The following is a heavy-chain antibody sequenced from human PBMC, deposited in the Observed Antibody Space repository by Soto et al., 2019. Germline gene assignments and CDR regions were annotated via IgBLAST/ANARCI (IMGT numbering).Heavy chain of an antibody. V-gene: IGHV3-30-3*01. CDR2: ISYDGSNK. J-gene: IGHJ4*02. D-gene: IGHD6-19*01. Sequence: QVQLVESGGGVVQPGRSLRLSCAASGFPFSSYAMHWVRQAPGKGLEWVAVISYDGSNKYYADSVKGRFTISRDNSKNTLYLQMNSLRAEDTAVYYCARERGRGAVAGTTGFYWGQGTLVTVSS. CDR1: GFPFSSYA. CDR3: ARERGRGAVAGTTGFY.